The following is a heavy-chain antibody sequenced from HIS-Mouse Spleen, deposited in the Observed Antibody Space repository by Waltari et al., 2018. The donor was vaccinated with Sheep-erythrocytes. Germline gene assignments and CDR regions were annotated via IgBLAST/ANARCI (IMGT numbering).Heavy chain of an antibody. CDR3: ARFYGDFTRAFDI. Sequence: QVQLVQSGAEVKKPGASVKFSCKASGYTFTSYGISWVRQAPGQGLGWMGWVTSYNGHTNYAQKLQVRVTMTTDTSTSTAYMDLRSLRSDDTAVYYCARFYGDFTRAFDIWGQGTMVTVSS. CDR1: GYTFTSYG. D-gene: IGHD4-17*01. V-gene: IGHV1-18*01. CDR2: VTSYNGHT. J-gene: IGHJ3*02.